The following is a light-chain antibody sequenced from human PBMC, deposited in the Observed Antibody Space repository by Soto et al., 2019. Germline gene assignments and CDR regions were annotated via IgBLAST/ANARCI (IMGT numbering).Light chain of an antibody. CDR2: DTS. CDR1: TGTVTSGHY. J-gene: IGLJ2*01. Sequence: QAVVTQEPSLTVSPGGTVTLTCASSTGTVTSGHYPYWFQQKPGQAPRTLIYDTSNKHSWTPARFSGSLLGGKAALTLSGAQPEDEAEYYCLLSYRDTRVFGGGTKLTVL. V-gene: IGLV7-46*01. CDR3: LLSYRDTRV.